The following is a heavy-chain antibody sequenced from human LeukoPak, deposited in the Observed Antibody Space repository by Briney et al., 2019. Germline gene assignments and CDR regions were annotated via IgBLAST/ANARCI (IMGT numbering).Heavy chain of an antibody. Sequence: PGGSLRLSCAASGFTFSSYSMNWVRQAPGKGLEWVSYISSSSSTIYYADSVKGRSTISRDNAKNSLYLQMNSLRAEDTAVYYCARLENYDFWSGYLPHYYMDVWGKGTTVTVSS. CDR2: ISSSSSTI. V-gene: IGHV3-48*01. J-gene: IGHJ6*03. CDR3: ARLENYDFWSGYLPHYYMDV. CDR1: GFTFSSYS. D-gene: IGHD3-3*01.